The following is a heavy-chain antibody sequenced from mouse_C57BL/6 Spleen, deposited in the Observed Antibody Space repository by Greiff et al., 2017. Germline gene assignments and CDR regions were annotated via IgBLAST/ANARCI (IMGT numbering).Heavy chain of an antibody. V-gene: IGHV1-22*01. CDR1: GYTFTDYN. CDR2: INPNNGGT. D-gene: IGHD1-3*01. J-gene: IGHJ1*03. CDR3: ARDWGELLYWYFDV. Sequence: EVQLQESGPELVKPGASVKMSCKASGYTFTDYNMHWVKQSHGKSLEWIGYINPNNGGTSYNQKFKGKATLTVNKSSSTAYMELRSLTSEDSAVYYCARDWGELLYWYFDVWGTGTTVTVSS.